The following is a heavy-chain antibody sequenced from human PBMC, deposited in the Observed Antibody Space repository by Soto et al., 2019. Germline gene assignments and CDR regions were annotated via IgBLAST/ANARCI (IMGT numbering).Heavy chain of an antibody. V-gene: IGHV3-21*01. CDR3: AREGSSSSWLDYYYYGMDV. D-gene: IGHD6-13*01. Sequence: EVQLVESGGGLVKPGGSLRLSCAASGFTFSSYSMNWVRQAPGKGLEWVSSISSSSSYIYYTDSVKGRFTISRDNAKNSLYLQMNSLRAEDTAVYYCAREGSSSSWLDYYYYGMDVWGQGTTVTVSS. CDR2: ISSSSSYI. J-gene: IGHJ6*02. CDR1: GFTFSSYS.